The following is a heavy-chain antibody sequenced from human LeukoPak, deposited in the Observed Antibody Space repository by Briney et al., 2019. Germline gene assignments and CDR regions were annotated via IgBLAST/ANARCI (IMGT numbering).Heavy chain of an antibody. Sequence: SETLSLTCTVSGGSISSYYWSWIRQPPGKGLEWIGYIYYSGSTNYNPSLKSRVTISVDTSKNQFSLKLSSVTAADTAVCYCARDFRRWFDPWGQGTLVTVSS. V-gene: IGHV4-59*01. J-gene: IGHJ5*02. CDR3: ARDFRRWFDP. CDR1: GGSISSYY. CDR2: IYYSGST.